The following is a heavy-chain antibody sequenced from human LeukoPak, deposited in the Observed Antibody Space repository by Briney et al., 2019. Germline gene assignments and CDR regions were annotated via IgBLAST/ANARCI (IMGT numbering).Heavy chain of an antibody. CDR2: ISYSGST. D-gene: IGHD6-13*01. CDR1: GGSISSHY. CDR3: ARRSSWYGGGFDY. Sequence: SETLSVTCIVSGGSISSHYWSWIRQPPRKGLEWVGDISYSGSTNYNSSLKSRVTISVDTSKNQFSLKLSSVTAADTAVYYCARRSSWYGGGFDYWGQGTLVTVSS. V-gene: IGHV4-59*11. J-gene: IGHJ4*02.